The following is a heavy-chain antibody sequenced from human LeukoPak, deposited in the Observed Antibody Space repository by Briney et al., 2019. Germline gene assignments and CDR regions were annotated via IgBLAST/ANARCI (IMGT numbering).Heavy chain of an antibody. J-gene: IGHJ6*02. CDR2: MRYDGSNK. CDR1: GFTFSNYG. Sequence: GGALRLSCAASGFTFSNYGMHWVRQAPGKGLEGVAFMRYDGSNKYYADSVKGRFTISRDNSKNTLYLQMNSLRAEDTAVYYCASRYCSGGSCYGYYYYYGMDVWGQGTTVTVSS. CDR3: ASRYCSGGSCYGYYYYYGMDV. V-gene: IGHV3-30*02. D-gene: IGHD2-15*01.